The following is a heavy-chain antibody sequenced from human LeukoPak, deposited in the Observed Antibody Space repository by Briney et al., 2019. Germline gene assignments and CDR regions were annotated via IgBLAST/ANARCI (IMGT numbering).Heavy chain of an antibody. CDR3: ASLGSTSCYRCRYGMDV. CDR2: ISSSGSTI. D-gene: IGHD2-2*02. V-gene: IGHV3-11*01. Sequence: GGSLRLSCAASGFTFSDYYMSWIRQAPGKGLEWVSYISSSGSTIYYADSVKGRFTISRDNAKNSLYLQMNSLRAEDTAVYYCASLGSTSCYRCRYGMDVWGQGTTVTVSS. J-gene: IGHJ6*02. CDR1: GFTFSDYY.